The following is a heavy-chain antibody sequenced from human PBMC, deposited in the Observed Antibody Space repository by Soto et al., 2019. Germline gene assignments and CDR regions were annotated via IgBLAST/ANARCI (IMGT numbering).Heavy chain of an antibody. CDR1: GDYIHVGGYY. CDR3: GRDLPSNANCIDP. Sequence: SETLSLTCSVSGDYIHVGGYYWTWIRQRPGKGLEWMGYIYYTGKTYYNPSLESRLTMSVDRSKNQFSLRLTSVTAADTAVYFCGRDLPSNANCIDPWGQGTLVTVSS. J-gene: IGHJ5*02. CDR2: IYYTGKT. V-gene: IGHV4-30-4*01. D-gene: IGHD2-2*01.